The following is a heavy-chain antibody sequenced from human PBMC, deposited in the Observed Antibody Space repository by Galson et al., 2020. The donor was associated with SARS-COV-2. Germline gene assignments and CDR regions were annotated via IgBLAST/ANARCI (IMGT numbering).Heavy chain of an antibody. CDR1: FTFSEHA. Sequence: FTFSEHAMHWVRQAPGKGLEWVAQIYFDGSEKYYGDSVKGRFTISRDSSKNTVYLQMNNLRADDTAVYYCARDGQSSSGWAFDYWGQGTLLTVSS. J-gene: IGHJ4*02. V-gene: IGHV3-33*01. CDR3: ARDGQSSSGWAFDY. CDR2: IYFDGSEK. D-gene: IGHD6-19*01.